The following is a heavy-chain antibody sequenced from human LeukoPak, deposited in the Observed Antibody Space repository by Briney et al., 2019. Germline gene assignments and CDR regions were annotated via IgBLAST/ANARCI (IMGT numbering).Heavy chain of an antibody. Sequence: SETLSLTCAVYGGSFSGYYWSWIRQPPGKGLEWIGEINHSGSTNYNPSLKSRVTISVDTSKNQFSLKLSSVTAADTAVYYCAKGRSGYGKYYYYGMDVWGQGTTVTVSS. J-gene: IGHJ6*02. CDR2: INHSGST. V-gene: IGHV4-34*01. D-gene: IGHD5-12*01. CDR3: AKGRSGYGKYYYYGMDV. CDR1: GGSFSGYY.